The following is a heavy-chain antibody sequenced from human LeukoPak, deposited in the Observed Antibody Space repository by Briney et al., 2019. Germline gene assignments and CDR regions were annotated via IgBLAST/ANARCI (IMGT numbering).Heavy chain of an antibody. Sequence: GGSLRLSCAASGFSVSRNYLSWVRQAPGKGLEWVSVIYSGATTDYADSVKGRFAISTDSSKNTLYLQMNSLRDEDTSVYYCARGGRTHSGSYPYGMDVWGQGATVTVSS. V-gene: IGHV3-66*01. D-gene: IGHD3-10*01. J-gene: IGHJ6*02. CDR3: ARGGRTHSGSYPYGMDV. CDR2: IYSGATT. CDR1: GFSVSRNY.